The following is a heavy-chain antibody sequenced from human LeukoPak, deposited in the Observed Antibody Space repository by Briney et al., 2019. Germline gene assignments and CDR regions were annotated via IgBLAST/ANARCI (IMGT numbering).Heavy chain of an antibody. V-gene: IGHV3-21*01. CDR3: VKGRHYGSGSYYYFDY. CDR2: ISSSTSYI. CDR1: GFTLSSYS. D-gene: IGHD3-10*01. J-gene: IGHJ4*02. Sequence: GGSLRLSCAAYGFTLSSYSMTWVRQAPGKGLEWVSSISSSTSYIYYADSLKGRFTISRDNAKNSLYLQMNSLRAEDTAVYYCVKGRHYGSGSYYYFDYWGQGTLVTVSS.